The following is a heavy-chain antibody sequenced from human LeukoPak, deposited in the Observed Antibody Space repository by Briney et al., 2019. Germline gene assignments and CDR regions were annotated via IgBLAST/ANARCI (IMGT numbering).Heavy chain of an antibody. CDR3: ARGPHSSSWFYFAY. Sequence: SESLSLTCAVYGGSFSGYYWSWIRQPPGKGLEWIGEINHSGSTNYNPSLKSRVTISVDTSTNQFSLKLSSVTAADTAVYYCARGPHSSSWFYFAYWGQGTLVTVSS. J-gene: IGHJ4*02. CDR1: GGSFSGYY. D-gene: IGHD6-13*01. V-gene: IGHV4-34*01. CDR2: INHSGST.